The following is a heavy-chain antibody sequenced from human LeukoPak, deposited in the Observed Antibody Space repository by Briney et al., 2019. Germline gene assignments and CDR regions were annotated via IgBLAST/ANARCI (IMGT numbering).Heavy chain of an antibody. Sequence: SETLSLTCTVHGGSFSGYYGTWIRQPPGKGLEWIGDINYRGSPDSNPSLKSRVTMSLDTSKKLFSLKLTSVTAADTAVYYCARGGYYDTSGFYITWGRGTLVTVSS. CDR3: ARGGYYDTSGFYIT. V-gene: IGHV4-34*01. CDR1: GGSFSGYY. J-gene: IGHJ4*02. CDR2: INYRGSP. D-gene: IGHD3-22*01.